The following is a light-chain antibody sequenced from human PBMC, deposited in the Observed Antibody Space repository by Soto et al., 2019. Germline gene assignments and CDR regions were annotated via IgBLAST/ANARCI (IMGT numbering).Light chain of an antibody. V-gene: IGLV2-8*01. CDR3: SSYAGSNNFV. J-gene: IGLJ1*01. CDR2: EVS. Sequence: QSALTQPPSASGSPGQSVTISCTGTSSDVGRFNYVSWYQQHPGRAPKLIIYEVSQRPSGVPDRFSGSKSGNTASLTVSGLQIEDEADYYCSSYAGSNNFVFGTGTKVTVL. CDR1: SSDVGRFNY.